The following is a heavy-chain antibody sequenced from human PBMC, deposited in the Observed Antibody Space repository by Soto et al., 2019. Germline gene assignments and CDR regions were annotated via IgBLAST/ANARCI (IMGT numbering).Heavy chain of an antibody. CDR1: GYTFSGHY. CDR2: IGPESGAT. V-gene: IGHV1-2*02. Sequence: ASVKVSCKTSGYTFSGHYIHWVRQAPQQGPEWMGEIGPESGATSYAEKFRGRVTMTMDKSITTVYMELSNLSPDDTAVYYCGRGRSGQIVIFYWGQGTPVTVSS. D-gene: IGHD1-26*01. J-gene: IGHJ4*02. CDR3: GRGRSGQIVIFY.